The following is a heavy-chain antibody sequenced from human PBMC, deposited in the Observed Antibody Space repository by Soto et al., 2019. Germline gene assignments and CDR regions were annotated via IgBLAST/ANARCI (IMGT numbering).Heavy chain of an antibody. CDR1: ESTFSNYW. D-gene: IGHD2-15*01. CDR2: INSDGSVS. Sequence: EVQLVESGGGLVQPGGPLRLSCAASESTFSNYWMYWVRQAPGKGREWVSRINSDGSVSSYADSVKGRLTISRDNVKNTLYLQMDSLRAEDTAVYYCARGDCVGGTCYSLAGSFYYYMDVWGKGTTVTVFS. V-gene: IGHV3-74*02. CDR3: ARGDCVGGTCYSLAGSFYYYMDV. J-gene: IGHJ6*03.